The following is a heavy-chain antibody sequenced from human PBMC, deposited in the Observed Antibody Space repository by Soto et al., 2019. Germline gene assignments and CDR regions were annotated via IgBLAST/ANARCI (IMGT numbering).Heavy chain of an antibody. CDR2: TYFRSKWYN. CDR1: GVSVSSNTAS. J-gene: IGHJ4*02. V-gene: IGHV6-1*01. CDR3: AKGENIGPKTGYAFDH. Sequence: SQTLSLTCAISGVSVSSNTASWNWIRQSPSRGLEWLGRTYFRSKWYNDYAVSVKSRIIINPVTSNNQSSLQLNSVTPEDTAVYFCAKGENIGPKTGYAFDHWGQGIMVTVSS. D-gene: IGHD5-12*01.